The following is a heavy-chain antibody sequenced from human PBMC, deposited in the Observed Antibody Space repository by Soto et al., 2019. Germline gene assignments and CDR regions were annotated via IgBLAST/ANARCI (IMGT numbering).Heavy chain of an antibody. CDR1: GFTFSNAW. V-gene: IGHV3-15*01. D-gene: IGHD3-10*01. CDR2: IKSKTDGGTT. J-gene: IGHJ6*02. Sequence: PGGSLRLSCAASGFTFSNAWMSWVRQAPGKGLEWVGRIKSKTDGGTTDYAAPVKGRFTISRDDSKNTLYLQMNSLKTEDTAVYYCTTGSTMVRGVIITFYYYYGMDVWGQGTTVTVS. CDR3: TTGSTMVRGVIITFYYYYGMDV.